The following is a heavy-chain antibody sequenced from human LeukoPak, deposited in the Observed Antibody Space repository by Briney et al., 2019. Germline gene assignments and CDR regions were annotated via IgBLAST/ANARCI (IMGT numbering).Heavy chain of an antibody. D-gene: IGHD1-1*01. J-gene: IGHJ5*02. Sequence: PGRSLRLPCAASGFTFSNHGMHWVRQAPGKGLEWVALIWYDGSNKEYAESVKGRFTISRDNSKNTLYLQMNSLRDEDTAVYYCARDQGTSTTAPKRKGRFDPWGQGTLVTVSS. V-gene: IGHV3-33*01. CDR2: IWYDGSNK. CDR3: ARDQGTSTTAPKRKGRFDP. CDR1: GFTFSNHG.